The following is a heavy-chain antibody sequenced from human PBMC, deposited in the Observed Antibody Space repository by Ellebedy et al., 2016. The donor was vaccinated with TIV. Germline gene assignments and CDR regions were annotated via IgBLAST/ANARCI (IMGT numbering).Heavy chain of an antibody. J-gene: IGHJ4*02. Sequence: GESLKISCAASGFTFSSYAMSWVRQAPGKRPEWVSALSGSGGSTYYADSVKGRFIISRDNSKNTLYLQMNSLRAEDTAVYYCARQIRASDSGWYYFDYWGQGTLVTVSS. V-gene: IGHV3-23*01. CDR3: ARQIRASDSGWYYFDY. CDR2: LSGSGGST. CDR1: GFTFSSYA. D-gene: IGHD6-19*01.